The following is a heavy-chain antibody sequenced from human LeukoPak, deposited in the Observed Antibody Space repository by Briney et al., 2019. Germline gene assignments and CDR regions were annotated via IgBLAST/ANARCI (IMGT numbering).Heavy chain of an antibody. CDR1: GYTFTSYG. D-gene: IGHD6-19*01. J-gene: IGHJ5*02. CDR3: ARGVAVAGTPSRWFDP. V-gene: IGHV1-18*01. CDR2: ISAYNGNT. Sequence: ASVKVSCKASGYTFTSYGISWVRQAPGQGLEWMGWISAYNGNTNYAQKFQGRVTMTTDTSTSTAYMELRSLRSDDTAVYYCARGVAVAGTPSRWFDPWGQGTLVTVSS.